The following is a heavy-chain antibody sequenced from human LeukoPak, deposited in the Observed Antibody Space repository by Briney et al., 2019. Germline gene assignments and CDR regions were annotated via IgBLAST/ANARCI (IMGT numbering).Heavy chain of an antibody. CDR3: AKHRWVTWSNFYYER. D-gene: IGHD3-16*01. J-gene: IGHJ2*01. Sequence: GGSLRLSCAASGFTFSSYGMNWVRQAPGKGLEWVAFVRYGGHKKNYADSVKGRFTISRDNSKNTFYLQMSSLGAEDTAFYYCAKHRWVTWSNFYYERWGRGALVTFCS. CDR2: VRYGGHKK. CDR1: GFTFSSYG. V-gene: IGHV3-30*02.